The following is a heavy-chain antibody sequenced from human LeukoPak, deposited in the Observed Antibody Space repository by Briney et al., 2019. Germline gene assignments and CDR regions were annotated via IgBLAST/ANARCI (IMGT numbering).Heavy chain of an antibody. J-gene: IGHJ4*02. Sequence: GGSLRLSCAASGFTFSTYSMAWVRQAPGKGLEWVSVISGSDDSTYFADSVKGRFTISRDKSKNTLYLQMNRMRAEDTAVYYCAKCALGYCTGGSCRFDNWGQGTLVTVSS. CDR2: ISGSDDST. CDR3: AKCALGYCTGGSCRFDN. CDR1: GFTFSTYS. V-gene: IGHV3-23*01. D-gene: IGHD2-15*01.